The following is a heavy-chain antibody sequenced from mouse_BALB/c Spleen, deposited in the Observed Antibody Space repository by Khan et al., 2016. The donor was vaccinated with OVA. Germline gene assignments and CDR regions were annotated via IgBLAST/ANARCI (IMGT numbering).Heavy chain of an antibody. CDR1: GYTFTNYG. Sequence: QIQLVQSGPELKKPGETVKISCKSSGYTFTNYGMNWVKQAPGKGLKWMGWINTNTGEPTYAEEFKGRFAFSLETSASTAYLQINNLKNEDTATYFCARDGSCYAMDYWGQGTSVTVSS. V-gene: IGHV9-3*02. J-gene: IGHJ4*01. CDR2: INTNTGEP. CDR3: ARDGSCYAMDY. D-gene: IGHD2-3*01.